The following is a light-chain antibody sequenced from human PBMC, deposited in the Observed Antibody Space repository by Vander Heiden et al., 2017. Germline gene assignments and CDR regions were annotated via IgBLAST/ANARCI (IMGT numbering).Light chain of an antibody. V-gene: IGLV1-40*01. CDR3: QSYDSSLNVYV. CDR1: SSDIGAGYD. Sequence: QSVLTQPPSVSGAPGQRVPISCTGSSSDIGAGYDVNWYQHLPGTALKILISENNKRPSGVPDRFSGSKSGTSASLAITGLQAEDEADYYCQSYDSSLNVYVFGTGTKVTVL. CDR2: ENN. J-gene: IGLJ1*01.